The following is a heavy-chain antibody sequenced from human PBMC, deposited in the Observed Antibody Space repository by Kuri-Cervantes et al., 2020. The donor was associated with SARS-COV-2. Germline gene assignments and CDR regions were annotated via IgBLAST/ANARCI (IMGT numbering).Heavy chain of an antibody. D-gene: IGHD1-26*01. CDR2: ISAYNGNK. CDR3: ARSELLNDAFDI. V-gene: IGHV1-18*01. CDR1: GYTFTSYG. Sequence: ASVKVSCKASGYTFTSYGISWVRQAPGQGLEWMGWISAYNGNKNYAQKLQGRVTMTTDTSTSTAYMELRSLRSDDTAVYYCARSELLNDAFDIWGQGTMVTVSS. J-gene: IGHJ3*02.